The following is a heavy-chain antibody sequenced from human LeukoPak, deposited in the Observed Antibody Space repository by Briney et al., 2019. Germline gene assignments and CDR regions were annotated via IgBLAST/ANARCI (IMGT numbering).Heavy chain of an antibody. Sequence: SETLSLTCTVSGGSTTINGYYWAWIRQPLGKGLEWIGSIYYNGNTYYNPSLKSRVTISVDTSKNQFSLKLSSVTAADTAVYYCARGAVIAAADEYYYGMDVWGQGTTVTVSS. CDR1: GGSTTINGYY. V-gene: IGHV4-39*07. D-gene: IGHD6-13*01. CDR3: ARGAVIAAADEYYYGMDV. J-gene: IGHJ6*02. CDR2: IYYNGNT.